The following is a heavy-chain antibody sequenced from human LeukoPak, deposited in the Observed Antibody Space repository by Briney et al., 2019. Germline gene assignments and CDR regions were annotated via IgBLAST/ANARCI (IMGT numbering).Heavy chain of an antibody. CDR2: ISGSGGST. V-gene: IGHV3-23*01. Sequence: RGSLRDSCAASGFTFSSYAMSWVRQAPGKGLGWVSAISGSGGSTYYADSVKGRFTISRDNSKNTLYLQMNSLRAEDTAVYYCANTGRSGYYDSSGYSGDAFDICGKGTMVTVSS. CDR3: ANTGRSGYYDSSGYSGDAFDI. CDR1: GFTFSSYA. D-gene: IGHD3-22*01. J-gene: IGHJ3*02.